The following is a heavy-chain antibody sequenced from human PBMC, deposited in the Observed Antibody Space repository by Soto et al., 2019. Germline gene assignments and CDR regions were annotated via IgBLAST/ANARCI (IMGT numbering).Heavy chain of an antibody. CDR3: ARGNKVLLWFAESAYFDY. Sequence: QVQLVESGGGVVQPGRSLRLSCAASGFTFSNYGMHWVRQAPGKGLEWVAIIRYDGSNDYYADSVKGRFTISRDNSNNTLYLHMNSLRAEDTAVYCCARGNKVLLWFAESAYFDYWGQGTLVTVSS. D-gene: IGHD3-10*01. V-gene: IGHV3-33*01. CDR2: IRYDGSND. CDR1: GFTFSNYG. J-gene: IGHJ4*02.